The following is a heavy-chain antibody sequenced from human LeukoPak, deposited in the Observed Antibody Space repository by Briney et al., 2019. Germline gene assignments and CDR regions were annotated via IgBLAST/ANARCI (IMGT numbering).Heavy chain of an antibody. J-gene: IGHJ6*02. CDR2: ISETSSHR. Sequence: SGGSLRLSCVGSTFIFGIYSMNWVRQAPGKGLEWVSYISETSSHRYYADSVKGRFTISRDNAQNSLYLQMNSLSAEDTGIYYCARDRATKARIGGMDVWGQGTTVIVSS. CDR1: TFIFGIYS. CDR3: ARDRATKARIGGMDV. V-gene: IGHV3-21*06. D-gene: IGHD3-16*01.